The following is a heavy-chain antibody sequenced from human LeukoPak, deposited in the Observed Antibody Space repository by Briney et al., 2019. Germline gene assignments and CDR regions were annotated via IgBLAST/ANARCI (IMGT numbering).Heavy chain of an antibody. V-gene: IGHV4-4*07. CDR3: ARGRKYTSGYRVTELGSGYSDY. CDR2: IYTSGRN. D-gene: IGHD5-18*01. Sequence: WETLSLTCTVSGGSISSYYWSWIRQPAGKGLEWIGRIYTSGRNNYNPSLKSRVTMSVDTSKNQFSLNLRSVTAADTAVYYCARGRKYTSGYRVTELGSGYSDYWGQGTLVSVSS. J-gene: IGHJ4*02. CDR1: GGSISSYY.